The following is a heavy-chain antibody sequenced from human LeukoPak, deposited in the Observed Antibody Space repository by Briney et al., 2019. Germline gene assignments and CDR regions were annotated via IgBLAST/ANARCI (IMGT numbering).Heavy chain of an antibody. D-gene: IGHD2-15*01. CDR2: LNNDGSST. CDR1: GFTFSSYD. J-gene: IGHJ3*02. V-gene: IGHV3-74*01. Sequence: GGSLRLSCAASGFTFSSYDMHWVRQAPGKGLVWVSRLNNDGSSTNYADSVKGRFTISRDNAKNTLYLQMNSLRAEDTAVYYCARIAWDAFDIWGQGTMVTVSS. CDR3: ARIAWDAFDI.